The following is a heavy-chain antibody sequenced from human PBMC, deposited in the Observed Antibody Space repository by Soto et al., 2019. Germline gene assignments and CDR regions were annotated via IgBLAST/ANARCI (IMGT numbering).Heavy chain of an antibody. D-gene: IGHD2-15*01. CDR1: GGTFSSYA. CDR3: ARSPFSNSRYCSGGSCYSAYGMDV. CDR2: IIPIFGTA. Sequence: QVQLVQSGAEVKKPGSSVKVSCKASGGTFSSYAISWVRQAPGQGLEWMGGIIPIFGTANYAQKFRGRVTITADESTSTAYMELSSLRSEDTAVYYCARSPFSNSRYCSGGSCYSAYGMDVWGQGTTVTVSS. J-gene: IGHJ6*02. V-gene: IGHV1-69*01.